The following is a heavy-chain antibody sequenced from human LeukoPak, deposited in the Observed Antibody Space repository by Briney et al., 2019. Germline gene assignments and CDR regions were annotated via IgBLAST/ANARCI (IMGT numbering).Heavy chain of an antibody. CDR3: ARARRLGYCSGGSCYPGNYYYYGMDV. D-gene: IGHD2-15*01. CDR1: GGSISSYY. J-gene: IGHJ6*02. Sequence: PSETLSLTCTVSGGSISSYYWSWIRQHPGKGLEWIGYIYYSGSTYYNPSLESRVTISVDTSKNQFSLKLSSVTAADTAVYYCARARRLGYCSGGSCYPGNYYYYGMDVWGQGTTVTVSS. V-gene: IGHV4-59*06. CDR2: IYYSGST.